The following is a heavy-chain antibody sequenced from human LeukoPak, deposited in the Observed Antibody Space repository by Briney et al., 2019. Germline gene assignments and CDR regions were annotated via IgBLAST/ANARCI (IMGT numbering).Heavy chain of an antibody. CDR2: IYHSGST. D-gene: IGHD6-6*01. J-gene: IGHJ6*02. Sequence: SETLSLTCAVSGGSISSGGYSWSWIRQPPGKGLEWIGYIYHSGSTYYNPSLKSRVTISVDTSKNQFSLKLSSVTAADTAVYYCARAIIEYSSSHYYYYGMDVWGQGTTVTVSS. CDR3: ARAIIEYSSSHYYYYGMDV. CDR1: GGSISSGGYS. V-gene: IGHV4-30-2*01.